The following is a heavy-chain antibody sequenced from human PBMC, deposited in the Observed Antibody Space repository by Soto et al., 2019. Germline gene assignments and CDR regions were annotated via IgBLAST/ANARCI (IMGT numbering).Heavy chain of an antibody. Sequence: SETLSLTCAVSGYSISRGYYWVWIRPPPGKGLEWSGNLYHSGHTYYNPSLKSRVPISVDTSKNQFSLKLSSVTAADTAVYYCASVPFRVVSDSIGPHAYFDYWAQRSLETVNS. CDR1: GYSISRGYY. CDR3: ASVPFRVVSDSIGPHAYFDY. V-gene: IGHV4-38-2*01. J-gene: IGHJ4*02. D-gene: IGHD2-2*01. CDR2: LYHSGHT.